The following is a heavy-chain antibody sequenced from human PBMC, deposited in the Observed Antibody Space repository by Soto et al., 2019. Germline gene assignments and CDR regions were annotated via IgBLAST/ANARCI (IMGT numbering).Heavy chain of an antibody. CDR3: AKDRHPDGIWTFDY. J-gene: IGHJ4*02. CDR1: GFSFSGYT. CDR2: INGGGGTT. Sequence: EVQLLESGGHLIQPGESLRLSCAASGFSFSGYTMNWVRQAQGKGLEWISGINGGGGTTYYADSVKGRFTISRDDSKNIPYLQMNSPRAEDTAIYYCAKDRHPDGIWTFDYWGRGTLVTVSS. V-gene: IGHV3-23*01. D-gene: IGHD3-9*01.